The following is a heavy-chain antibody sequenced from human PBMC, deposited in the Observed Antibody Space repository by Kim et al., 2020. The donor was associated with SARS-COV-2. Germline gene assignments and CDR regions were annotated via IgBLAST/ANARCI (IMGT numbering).Heavy chain of an antibody. CDR1: GFTFSSYA. Sequence: GGSLRLSCAASGFTFSSYAMSWVRQAPGKGLEWVSAISSSGGSTYYADSVKGRFTISRDNSKNTLYLQMNSLRAEDTAVYYCAKRDSWLSYYYGMDVWGQGTTVTVSS. CDR3: AKRDSWLSYYYGMDV. V-gene: IGHV3-23*01. J-gene: IGHJ6*02. D-gene: IGHD6-13*01. CDR2: ISSSGGST.